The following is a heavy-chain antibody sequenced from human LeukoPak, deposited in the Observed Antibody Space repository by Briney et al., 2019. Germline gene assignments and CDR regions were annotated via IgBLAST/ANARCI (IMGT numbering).Heavy chain of an antibody. V-gene: IGHV4-34*01. CDR3: ARLDESYYGYYYGMDV. CDR1: GGSFSGYY. D-gene: IGHD1-26*01. J-gene: IGHJ6*02. CDR2: INHSGST. Sequence: SETLSLTCAVYGGSFSGYYWSWIRQPPGKGLEWIGEINHSGSTNYNPSLKSRVTISVDTSKNQFSLKLSSVTAADTAVYYCARLDESYYGYYYGMDVWGQGTTVTVSS.